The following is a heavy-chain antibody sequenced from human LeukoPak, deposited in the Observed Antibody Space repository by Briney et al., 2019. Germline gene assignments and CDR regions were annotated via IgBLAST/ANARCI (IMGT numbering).Heavy chain of an antibody. CDR2: IYYSGST. CDR1: GGSISSYY. CDR3: ARTGAMSVRYFDY. J-gene: IGHJ4*02. Sequence: SETLSLTCTVSGGSISSYYWSWIRQPPGKGLEWIGYIYYSGSTNYNPSLKSRVTISVDTSKNQFSLKLSSVTAADTAVYYCARTGAMSVRYFDYWGQGTLVTVSS. D-gene: IGHD2-2*01. V-gene: IGHV4-59*08.